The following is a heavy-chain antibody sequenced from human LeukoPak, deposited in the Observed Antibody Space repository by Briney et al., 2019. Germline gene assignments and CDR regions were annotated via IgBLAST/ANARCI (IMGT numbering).Heavy chain of an antibody. CDR2: VRDNGEN. D-gene: IGHD5-18*01. CDR3: ARQPANTAAFDI. J-gene: IGHJ3*02. CDR1: GGSINAYY. Sequence: SETLSLTCTVSGGSINAYYWSWIRQPPGKGLERIAYVRDNGENNYNPSLKSRVAISVDTANNQISLRLNFVTAADTAIYYCARQPANTAAFDIWGLGTMVTVSS. V-gene: IGHV4-59*08.